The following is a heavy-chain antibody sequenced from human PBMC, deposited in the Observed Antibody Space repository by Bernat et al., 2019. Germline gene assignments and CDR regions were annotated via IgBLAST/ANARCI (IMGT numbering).Heavy chain of an antibody. CDR1: GGSISSSSYY. CDR2: IYYSGST. V-gene: IGHV4-39*01. Sequence: QLQLQESGPGLVKPSETLSLTCTVSGGSISSSSYYLGWIRQPPGKGLEWIGSIYYSGSTYYNPSLKSRVTISVDTSKNQFSLKLSSVTAADTAVYYCARHRAGVRYYFDYWGQGTLVTVSS. J-gene: IGHJ4*02. D-gene: IGHD2-21*01. CDR3: ARHRAGVRYYFDY.